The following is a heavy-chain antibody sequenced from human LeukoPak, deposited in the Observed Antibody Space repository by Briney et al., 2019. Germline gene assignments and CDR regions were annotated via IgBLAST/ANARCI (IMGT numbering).Heavy chain of an antibody. V-gene: IGHV3-30*02. D-gene: IGHD4-17*01. J-gene: IGHJ5*02. Sequence: GGSLRLSCAASGFTFSSYGMHWVRQAPGKGLEWVAFIRYDGSNKYYVDSVKGRFTISRDNSKNTLYLQMNSLRAEDTAVYYCAGSPRVTVTGHWFDPWGQGTLVTVSS. CDR3: AGSPRVTVTGHWFDP. CDR1: GFTFSSYG. CDR2: IRYDGSNK.